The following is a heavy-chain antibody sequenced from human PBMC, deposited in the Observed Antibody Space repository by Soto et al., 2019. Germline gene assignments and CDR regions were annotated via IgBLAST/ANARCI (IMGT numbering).Heavy chain of an antibody. D-gene: IGHD5-12*01. CDR2: IYTSGST. V-gene: IGHV4-30-2*01. Sequence: TLSLSCAVSGVSFSTCAFSWVWNRQPPGKGREWIGYIYTSGSTYYSLSLKSRVTISADRSKNQFSLQMTSVTAADPAVYYWASGSAYGGVSFDHWGQGPLVTVSS. CDR1: GVSFSTCAFS. J-gene: IGHJ4*02. CDR3: ASGSAYGGVSFDH.